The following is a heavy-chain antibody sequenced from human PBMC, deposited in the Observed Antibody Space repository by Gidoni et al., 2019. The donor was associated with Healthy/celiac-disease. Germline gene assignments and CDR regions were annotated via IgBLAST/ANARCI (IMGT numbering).Heavy chain of an antibody. J-gene: IGHJ4*02. V-gene: IGHV3-23*01. D-gene: IGHD4-17*01. CDR2: ISGSGGST. CDR3: AKSSSTNYGNDY. Sequence: EVQLLESGGGLVQHGGSLRLSCSASCFPFSSYAMSWVRQAPGKGLEWVSAISGSGGSTYYADSVKGRFTISRDNSKNTLYLQMNSLRAEDTAVYYCAKSSSTNYGNDYWGQGTLVTVSS. CDR1: CFPFSSYA.